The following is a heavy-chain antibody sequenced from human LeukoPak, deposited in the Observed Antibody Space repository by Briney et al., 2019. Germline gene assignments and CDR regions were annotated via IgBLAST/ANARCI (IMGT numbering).Heavy chain of an antibody. CDR1: GGSITNYY. D-gene: IGHD3-10*01. CDR2: VYYSGST. CDR3: LFRAWNAFDI. J-gene: IGHJ3*02. Sequence: SETLSLTCTVSGGSITNYYWSWIRQPPGKGLEWIGYVYYSGSTNYNPSLKSRVTISVDTSKNQFSLKLSSVTAADTAVYYCLFRAWNAFDIWGQGTMVTVSS. V-gene: IGHV4-59*08.